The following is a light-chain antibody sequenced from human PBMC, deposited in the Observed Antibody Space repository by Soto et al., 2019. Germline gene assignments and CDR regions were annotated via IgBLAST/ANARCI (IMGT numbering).Light chain of an antibody. V-gene: IGKV3-20*01. J-gene: IGKJ1*01. CDR1: QRVSSDY. CDR3: QQYGGSPT. Sequence: EIVLTQSPGTLSLSPGERAILSCRASQRVSSDYLAWYQQQKPGQAPRLLIYGASIRATGIPDRFSGSGTGTAFTLTISRLEPEDFAVYYRQQYGGSPTFGQGTRVESK. CDR2: GAS.